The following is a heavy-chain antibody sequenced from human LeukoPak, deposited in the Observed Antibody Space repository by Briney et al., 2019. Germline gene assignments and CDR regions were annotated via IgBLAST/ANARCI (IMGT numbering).Heavy chain of an antibody. CDR1: GFTFSSYA. J-gene: IGHJ4*02. Sequence: GRSLRLSCAASGFTFSSYAMHWVRQAPGKGVEWVAVISYDGSNKYYADSVKGRFTISRDNSKNTLYLQMNSLRAEDTAVYYSARPPPTSSGWYFDYWGQGTLVTVSS. CDR3: ARPPPTSSGWYFDY. V-gene: IGHV3-30*04. D-gene: IGHD6-19*01. CDR2: ISYDGSNK.